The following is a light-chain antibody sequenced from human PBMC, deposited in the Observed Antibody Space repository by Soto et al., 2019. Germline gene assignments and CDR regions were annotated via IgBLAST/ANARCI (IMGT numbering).Light chain of an antibody. V-gene: IGKV1-39*01. CDR2: AAS. CDR1: QSISSY. CDR3: QQYDNYPLT. Sequence: DIQMTQSPSSLSASVGDRVTITCRASQSISSYLNWYQQKPGKAPKLLIYAASSLQSGVPSRFSGSASGTEFTLTISSLQPDDFATYYCQQYDNYPLTFGGGTKVDVK. J-gene: IGKJ4*01.